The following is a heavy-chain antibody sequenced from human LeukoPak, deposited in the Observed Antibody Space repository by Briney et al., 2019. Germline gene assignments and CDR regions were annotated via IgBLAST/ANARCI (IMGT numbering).Heavy chain of an antibody. Sequence: GGSLRLSCAASGFTFSSYSMNWVRQAPGKGLEWVSYISSSSTIYYADSVKGRFTISRDNAKNSLYLQMNSLIAEDTAVYYCARDGDYSLDYWGQGTLVTVSS. D-gene: IGHD4-11*01. CDR3: ARDGDYSLDY. V-gene: IGHV3-48*01. J-gene: IGHJ4*02. CDR1: GFTFSSYS. CDR2: ISSSSTI.